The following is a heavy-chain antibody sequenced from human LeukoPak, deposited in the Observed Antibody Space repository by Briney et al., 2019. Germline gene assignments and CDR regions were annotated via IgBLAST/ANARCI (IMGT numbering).Heavy chain of an antibody. CDR1: GYTFTSYY. Sequence: GASVKVSCKASGYTFTSYYMHWVRQAPGQGLEWMGIINPSGGSTSYAQKFQGRVTMTRDTFTSTVYMELSSLRSEDTAVYYCARDLGNNWFDPWGQGTLVTVSS. D-gene: IGHD3-16*01. J-gene: IGHJ5*02. V-gene: IGHV1-46*01. CDR2: INPSGGST. CDR3: ARDLGNNWFDP.